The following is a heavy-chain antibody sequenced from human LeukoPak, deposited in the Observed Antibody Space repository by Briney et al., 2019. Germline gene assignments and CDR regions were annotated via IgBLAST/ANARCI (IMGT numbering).Heavy chain of an antibody. V-gene: IGHV3-53*01. CDR3: ARDVRHYYDSSGWDYYYGMDV. D-gene: IGHD3-22*01. Sequence: GGSLRLSCAASGFTVSSNYMSWVRQAPGKGLEWVSVIYSGGSTYYADSVKGRFTISRDNSKNTLYLQMNSLRAEDTAVYYCARDVRHYYDSSGWDYYYGMDVWGQGTTVTVSS. CDR1: GFTVSSNY. J-gene: IGHJ6*02. CDR2: IYSGGST.